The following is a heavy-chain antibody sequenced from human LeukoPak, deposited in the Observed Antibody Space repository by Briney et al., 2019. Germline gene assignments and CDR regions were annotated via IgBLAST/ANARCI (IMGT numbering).Heavy chain of an antibody. V-gene: IGHV4-59*01. D-gene: IGHD4-17*01. Sequence: SETLSLTCTVSGGSISSYYWSWIRKPPGKGLEWIGYIYYSGSTNYNPSLKSRVTISVDTSKNQFSLKLSSVTAADTAVYYCARSAYGDFNFDYWGQGTLVTVSS. CDR2: IYYSGST. CDR1: GGSISSYY. J-gene: IGHJ4*02. CDR3: ARSAYGDFNFDY.